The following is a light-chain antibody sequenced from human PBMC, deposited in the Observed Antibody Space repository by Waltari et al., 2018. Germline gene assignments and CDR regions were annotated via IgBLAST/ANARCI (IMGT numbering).Light chain of an antibody. V-gene: IGKV1-5*03. CDR1: LSINNW. Sequence: DIQMTQSPSTLPASVRDRVTITCRARLSINNWLDWYQQKPGKAPKRPIYKASSLEGVVPSRFIGSGSGTEFILTISSLQHADFATYYCQQYSTYPLTFGQGTKLEIK. CDR3: QQYSTYPLT. J-gene: IGKJ2*01. CDR2: KAS.